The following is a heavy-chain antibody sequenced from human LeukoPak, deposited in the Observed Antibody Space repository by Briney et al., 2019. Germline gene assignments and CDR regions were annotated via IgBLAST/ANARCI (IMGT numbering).Heavy chain of an antibody. CDR2: ISGDGGST. CDR1: GFSFDDYG. D-gene: IGHD6-13*01. Sequence: QPGGSLRLSCAPSGFSFDDYGMHCGPQAPGKGPEWVSLISGDGGSTYYADSVRGRFTISGDNSKNSLYLQMNSLRTEDTALYYCAKDSSSWYYYWGQGTLVTVSS. J-gene: IGHJ4*02. V-gene: IGHV3-43*02. CDR3: AKDSSSWYYY.